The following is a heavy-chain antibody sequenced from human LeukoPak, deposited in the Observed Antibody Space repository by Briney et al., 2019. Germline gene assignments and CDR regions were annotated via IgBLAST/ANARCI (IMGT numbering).Heavy chain of an antibody. CDR1: GGSISSSSHY. D-gene: IGHD4-17*01. CDR2: IYYSGSS. J-gene: IGHJ4*02. Sequence: SETLSLTCTVSGGSISSSSHYWGWFRQPPGKGLEWIGYIYYSGSSFCNPSLKSRVTMSVDTSKKQFSLRLNSVTAADTAVYYCARGPTVTTDYWGQGTLVTVSS. V-gene: IGHV4-39*01. CDR3: ARGPTVTTDY.